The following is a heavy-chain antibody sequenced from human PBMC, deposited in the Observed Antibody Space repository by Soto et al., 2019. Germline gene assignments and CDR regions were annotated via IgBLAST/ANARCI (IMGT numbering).Heavy chain of an antibody. V-gene: IGHV3-30*03. J-gene: IGHJ5*02. CDR3: AVNFSPINWYNGLDL. CDR1: GFTLSTYG. Sequence: QEQLVESGGGVVQPGTSLRLSCAASGFTLSTYGMHWVRQAPGKGLEWLAMISHDGGAIHYTDSVKGRCTVSRDTSSNTLSLEVNALRLADAGVYNCAVNFSPINWYNGLDLWAVATLVTVSS. CDR2: ISHDGGAI.